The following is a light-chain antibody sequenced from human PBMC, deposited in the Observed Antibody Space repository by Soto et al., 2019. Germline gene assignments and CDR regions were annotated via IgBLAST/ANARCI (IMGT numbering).Light chain of an antibody. Sequence: DIQMTQSPSSLSASEGDRVTITCRASQSISSYVNWYQQKPGKAPKLLIYTASSLQSGVPSRFSGSGSGTDFTLSISSLQPEDFATYFCQQSYSIPITFGQGTRLDIK. CDR1: QSISSY. CDR2: TAS. V-gene: IGKV1-39*01. CDR3: QQSYSIPIT. J-gene: IGKJ5*01.